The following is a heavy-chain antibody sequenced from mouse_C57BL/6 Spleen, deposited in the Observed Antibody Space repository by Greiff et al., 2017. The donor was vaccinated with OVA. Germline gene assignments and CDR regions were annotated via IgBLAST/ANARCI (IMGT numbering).Heavy chain of an antibody. CDR2: IYPGSGST. V-gene: IGHV1-55*01. CDR3: ARAGSSPAWFAY. Sequence: VQLQQPGAALVKPGASVQMSCQASVFPFPSSWLTWLPPRPCPVLSWIGDIYPGSGSTHSNEKFKSKATLTVDTSSSTAYMQLSSLTSEDSAVYYCARAGSSPAWFAYWGQGTLVTVSA. CDR1: VFPFPSSW. J-gene: IGHJ3*01. D-gene: IGHD1-1*01.